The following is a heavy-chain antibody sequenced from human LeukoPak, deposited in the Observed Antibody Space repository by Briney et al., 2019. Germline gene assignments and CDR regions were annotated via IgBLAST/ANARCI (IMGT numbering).Heavy chain of an antibody. D-gene: IGHD3-22*01. CDR2: IKQDGSEK. CDR3: ARDGGYYDSSGYSDY. Sequence: GVLRLSCAASVFTFSRYWMSWVRQAPGNGLEWVANIKQDGSEKYYVDSVKGRFTISRDNAKNSLYLQMNSLRAEDTAVYYCARDGGYYDSSGYSDYWGQGTLVTVSS. J-gene: IGHJ4*02. CDR1: VFTFSRYW. V-gene: IGHV3-7*01.